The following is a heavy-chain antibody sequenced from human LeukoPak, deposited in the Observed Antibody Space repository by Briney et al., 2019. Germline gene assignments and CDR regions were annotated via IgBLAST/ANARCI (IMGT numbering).Heavy chain of an antibody. CDR3: AKHLWFGELAFDY. CDR2: ISGSGGST. CDR1: GFTFSSYA. D-gene: IGHD3-10*01. V-gene: IGHV3-23*01. Sequence: GGSLRLSCAASGFTFSSYAMSWVRQAPGKRLEWVSAISGSGGSTYYADSVKGRFTISRDNSKNTLYLQMNSLRAEDTAVYYCAKHLWFGELAFDYWGQGTLVTVSS. J-gene: IGHJ4*02.